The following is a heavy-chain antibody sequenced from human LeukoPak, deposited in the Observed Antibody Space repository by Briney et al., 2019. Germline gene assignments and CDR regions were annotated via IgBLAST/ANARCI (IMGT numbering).Heavy chain of an antibody. CDR3: ARSSGRSPNRAYMDV. J-gene: IGHJ6*03. Sequence: ASVKVCFKGSGYTFTRYYMHWVRQGPGQGLEWMGIINASGGSRSYSQKVQGRVSMTRDTSTSTVYMELSSLKSADTAMYSCARSSGRSPNRAYMDVWGKGTTVTISS. V-gene: IGHV1-46*01. D-gene: IGHD1-14*01. CDR1: GYTFTRYY. CDR2: INASGGSR.